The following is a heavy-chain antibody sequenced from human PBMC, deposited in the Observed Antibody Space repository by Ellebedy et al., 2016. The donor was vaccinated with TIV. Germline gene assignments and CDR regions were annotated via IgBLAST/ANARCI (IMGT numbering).Heavy chain of an antibody. J-gene: IGHJ4*02. CDR2: TSYDGSDK. Sequence: GESLKISCAASGFNFNSYAMHWVRQAPGKGLEWVAVTSYDGSDKYYGGSVKGRVTISRDNSKNTLYLQMNSLTTEDTAVYYCARDFDYWGQGTLVTVSS. CDR1: GFNFNSYA. CDR3: ARDFDY. V-gene: IGHV3-30*04.